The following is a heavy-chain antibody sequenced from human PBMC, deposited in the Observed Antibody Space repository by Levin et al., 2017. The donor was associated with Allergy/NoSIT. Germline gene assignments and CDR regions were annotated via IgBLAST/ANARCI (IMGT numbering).Heavy chain of an antibody. J-gene: IGHJ4*02. Sequence: SETLSLTCTVSGGSISSYYWNWIRQPAGKGLEWIGRIYTSGSTNYNPSLKSRVTMSVDTSKNQFSLKLSSVTAADTAVYYCARDCSGGSCYPGGFDYWGQGTLVTVSS. V-gene: IGHV4-4*07. CDR3: ARDCSGGSCYPGGFDY. CDR2: IYTSGST. D-gene: IGHD2-15*01. CDR1: GGSISSYY.